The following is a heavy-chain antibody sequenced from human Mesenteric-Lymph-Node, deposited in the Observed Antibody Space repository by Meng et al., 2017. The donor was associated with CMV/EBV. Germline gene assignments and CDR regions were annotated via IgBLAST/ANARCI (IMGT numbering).Heavy chain of an antibody. V-gene: IGHV3-21*01. J-gene: IGHJ4*02. CDR2: ISSTSSYI. D-gene: IGHD3/OR15-3a*01. CDR3: ARDPVWTSYYTGPYYFDY. CDR1: FTVSSYS. Sequence: FTVSSYSMNWVRQAPGKGPEWVSSISSTSSYIYYADSFPTHFTLSIDNARNSLSLQMNSLRAEDTAVYYCARDPVWTSYYTGPYYFDYWSQGTLVTVSS.